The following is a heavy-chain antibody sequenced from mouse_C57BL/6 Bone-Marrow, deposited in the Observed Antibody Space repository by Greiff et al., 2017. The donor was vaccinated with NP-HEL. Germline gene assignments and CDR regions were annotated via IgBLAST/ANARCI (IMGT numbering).Heavy chain of an antibody. CDR3: AREYYYGRSFAY. Sequence: QVQLQQPGAELVKPGASVKLSCKASGYTFTSYWMHWVKQRPGQGLEWIGMIHPNSGSTNYNEKFKSKATLTVDKSSSTAYMQLSSLTSEDSAVYYCAREYYYGRSFAYWGQGTLVTVAA. D-gene: IGHD1-1*01. CDR1: GYTFTSYW. CDR2: IHPNSGST. V-gene: IGHV1-64*01. J-gene: IGHJ3*01.